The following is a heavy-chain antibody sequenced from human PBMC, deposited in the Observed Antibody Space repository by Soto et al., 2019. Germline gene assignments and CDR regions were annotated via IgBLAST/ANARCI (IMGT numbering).Heavy chain of an antibody. CDR1: GTSMSSHF. D-gene: IGHD3-10*01. J-gene: IGHJ5*02. Sequence: SETLSLTCTVSGTSMSSHFWSWMRQPPGKGLEWIGYGYYSGSTLYNPSLKSRVTISLDTSKNHFSLRLNSVTSADTAVYYCARGVYLSLVRTGWFDPWGQGTLVTVSS. CDR3: ARGVYLSLVRTGWFDP. CDR2: GYYSGST. V-gene: IGHV4-59*11.